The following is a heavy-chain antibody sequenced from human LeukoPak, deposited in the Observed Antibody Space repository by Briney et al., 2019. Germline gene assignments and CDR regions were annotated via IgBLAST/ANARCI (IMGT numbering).Heavy chain of an antibody. CDR1: GFTFSDFW. D-gene: IGHD6-19*01. CDR2: INQDESEK. V-gene: IGHV3-7*01. CDR3: ARDSRAVAVSDY. J-gene: IGHJ4*02. Sequence: GGSLRLSCAASGFTFSDFWMSWVRQAPGKGLEWVADINQDESEKYYVDSVRGRFTISSDNAKNSLYLQMNSLRAEDTAVYYCARDSRAVAVSDYWGQGTLVTVSS.